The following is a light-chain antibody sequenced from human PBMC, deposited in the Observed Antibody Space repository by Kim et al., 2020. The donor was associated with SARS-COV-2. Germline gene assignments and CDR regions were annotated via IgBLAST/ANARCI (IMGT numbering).Light chain of an antibody. CDR3: QSADGSASWV. J-gene: IGLJ3*02. CDR1: ALPNQY. V-gene: IGLV3-25*03. CDR2: KNI. Sequence: SYELTQPPSVSVSPGQTARITCSGDALPNQYVYWYQQKAGQAPLLVIYKNIKRPSGIPERFSGSSSGTIVTLTISGVQAEDEADYYCQSADGSASWVFGGGTQLTVL.